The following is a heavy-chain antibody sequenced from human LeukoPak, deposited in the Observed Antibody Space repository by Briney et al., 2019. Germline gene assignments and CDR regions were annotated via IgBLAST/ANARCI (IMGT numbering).Heavy chain of an antibody. CDR3: ARDGGYDFWSGYYQDY. CDR2: ISSSSSYI. D-gene: IGHD3-3*01. J-gene: IGHJ4*02. Sequence: GGSLRLSCAASGFTFSSYSMNWVRQAPGKGLEWVSSISSSSSYIYYADSVKGRFTISRDNAKNSLYLQMNSLRAEDTAVYYCARDGGYDFWSGYYQDYWGQGTLVTVSS. CDR1: GFTFSSYS. V-gene: IGHV3-21*01.